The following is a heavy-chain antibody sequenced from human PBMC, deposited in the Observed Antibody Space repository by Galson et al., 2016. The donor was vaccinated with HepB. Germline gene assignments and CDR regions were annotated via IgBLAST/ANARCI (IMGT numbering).Heavy chain of an antibody. CDR2: IYHSGST. V-gene: IGHV4-38-2*02. CDR3: ARDLGSILAYYYGLDV. J-gene: IGHJ6*02. Sequence: SETLSLTCTVSGYSISSNYYWAWIRQPPGKGLEWIGTIYHSGSTFYNPYLKSRITLSADTSKNQFSLRLTSVTAADTAVYYCARDLGSILAYYYGLDVWGQGTTVTVSS. D-gene: IGHD1-26*01. CDR1: GYSISSNYY.